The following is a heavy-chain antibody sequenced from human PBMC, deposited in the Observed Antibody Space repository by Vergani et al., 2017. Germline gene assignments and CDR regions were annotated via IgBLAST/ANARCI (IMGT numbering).Heavy chain of an antibody. Sequence: EVQLVESGGGVVRPGGSLRLSCAASGFTFDDYGMSWVRQAPGKGLEWVSSISSSSSYIYYADSVKGRFTISRDNAKNSLYLQMNSLRAEDTAVYYCAGVKLLTYYYYGMDVWGQGTTVTVSS. D-gene: IGHD2-15*01. CDR2: ISSSSSYI. CDR1: GFTFDDYG. J-gene: IGHJ6*02. CDR3: AGVKLLTYYYYGMDV. V-gene: IGHV3-21*01.